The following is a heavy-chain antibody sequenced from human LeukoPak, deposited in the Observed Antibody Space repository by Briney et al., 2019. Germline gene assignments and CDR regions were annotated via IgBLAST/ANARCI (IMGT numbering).Heavy chain of an antibody. J-gene: IGHJ4*02. CDR3: ASEYDFWSGYLYYFDY. D-gene: IGHD3-3*01. CDR1: GFTFSSYA. CDR2: ISGSGDIT. V-gene: IGHV3-23*01. Sequence: GGSLRLSCAASGFTFSSYAMSWVRQAPGKGLEWVSIISGSGDITFYADSVKGRFTISRDNSKNTLYLQMNSLRAEDTAVYYCASEYDFWSGYLYYFDYWGQGTLVTVSS.